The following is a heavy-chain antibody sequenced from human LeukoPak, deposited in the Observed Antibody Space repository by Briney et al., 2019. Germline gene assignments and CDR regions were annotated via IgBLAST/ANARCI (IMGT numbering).Heavy chain of an antibody. Sequence: GRSLRLSCAASGFIFSNSGMHWVRQAPGKGLEWVAVISNDGSSKYYGDSVKGRFTISRDNSKNTLYLQMNSLRAEDTAVYYCAKEMGATKGEYYFDYWGQGTLVTVSS. CDR1: GFIFSNSG. V-gene: IGHV3-30*18. CDR3: AKEMGATKGEYYFDY. CDR2: ISNDGSSK. D-gene: IGHD1-26*01. J-gene: IGHJ4*02.